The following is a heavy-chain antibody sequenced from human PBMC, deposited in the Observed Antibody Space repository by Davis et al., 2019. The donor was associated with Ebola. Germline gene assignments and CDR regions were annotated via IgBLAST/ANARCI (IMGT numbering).Heavy chain of an antibody. CDR1: GFTFSSYA. CDR2: ISGSGGST. CDR3: ASIRTTGTSYYMDV. D-gene: IGHD1-1*01. Sequence: GESLKISCAASGFTFSSYAMSWVRQAPGKGLEWVSAISGSGGSTYYADSVKGRFTISRDNSKNTLYLQMNSLRAEDTAVYYCASIRTTGTSYYMDVWGKGTTVTVSS. V-gene: IGHV3-23*01. J-gene: IGHJ6*03.